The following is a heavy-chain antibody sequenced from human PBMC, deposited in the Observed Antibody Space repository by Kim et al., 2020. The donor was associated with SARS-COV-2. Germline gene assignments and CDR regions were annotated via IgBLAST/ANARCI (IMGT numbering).Heavy chain of an antibody. CDR2: ISGSGGST. D-gene: IGHD3-10*01. V-gene: IGHV3-23*01. CDR1: GFTFSSYA. J-gene: IGHJ5*02. CDR3: AKTGSRARFGELFRLFGWFDP. Sequence: GGSLRLSCAASGFTFSSYAMSWVRQAPGKGLEWVSAISGSGGSTYYADSVKGRFTISRDNSKNTLYLQMNSLRAEDTAVYYCAKTGSRARFGELFRLFGWFDPWGQGTLVTVSS.